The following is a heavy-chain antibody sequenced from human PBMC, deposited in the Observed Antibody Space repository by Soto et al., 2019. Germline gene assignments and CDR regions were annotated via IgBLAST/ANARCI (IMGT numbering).Heavy chain of an antibody. CDR1: GYTFTSYD. D-gene: IGHD3-16*02. CDR3: ARGVRFGGVIRDYYYYYMDV. CDR2: MNPNSGNT. V-gene: IGHV1-8*01. Sequence: QVPLVQSGAEVKKPGASVKVSCKASGYTFTSYDINWVRQATGQGLEWMGWMNPNSGNTGYAQKFQGRVTMTRNTSISTAYMELSSLRSEDTAVYYCARGVRFGGVIRDYYYYYMDVWGKGTTVTVSS. J-gene: IGHJ6*03.